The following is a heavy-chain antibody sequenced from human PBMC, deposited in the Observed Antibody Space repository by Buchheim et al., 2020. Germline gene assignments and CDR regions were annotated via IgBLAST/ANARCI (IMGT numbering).Heavy chain of an antibody. CDR2: IYYSGST. CDR1: GGSISSYY. D-gene: IGHD4-17*01. V-gene: IGHV4-59*01. Sequence: QVQLQESGPGLVKPSETLSLTCTVSGGSISSYYWSWIRQPPGKGLEWIGYIYYSGSTNYNPSLKSRVTISVDTSKNQFSLKLSSVTAADTAVYYCARDGYGDYVAEGSGPLFDYWGQGTL. CDR3: ARDGYGDYVAEGSGPLFDY. J-gene: IGHJ4*02.